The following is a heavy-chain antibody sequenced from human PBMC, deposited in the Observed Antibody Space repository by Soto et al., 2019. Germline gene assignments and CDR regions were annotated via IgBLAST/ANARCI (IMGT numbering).Heavy chain of an antibody. CDR3: TRGYCSCGSCYKHNYYYYYMDV. CDR2: IRSKAYGGTT. J-gene: IGHJ6*03. Sequence: PGGSLRLSCTASGFTLGDYAMSWFRQAPGKGLEWVGFIRSKAYGGTTEYAASVKGRLTISRDDSKSIAYLQMNSLKTEDTAVYYCTRGYCSCGSCYKHNYYYYYMDVWGKGTTVTVSS. CDR1: GFTLGDYA. V-gene: IGHV3-49*03. D-gene: IGHD2-15*01.